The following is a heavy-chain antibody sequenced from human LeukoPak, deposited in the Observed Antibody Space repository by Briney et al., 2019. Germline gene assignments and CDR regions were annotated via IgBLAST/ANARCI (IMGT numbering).Heavy chain of an antibody. CDR2: ISVYNGDT. V-gene: IGHV1-18*01. CDR3: AREYYYDTSGYYSAYYNYGMDV. Sequence: ASVKVSCKASGYSFNNYGISWVRQAPGQGQERMGWISVYNGDTKFAQKFQGRVTITTDKSTTTASMELRSLRSDDTAVYFCAREYYYDTSGYYSAYYNYGMDVWGQGTTVTVSS. J-gene: IGHJ6*02. D-gene: IGHD3-22*01. CDR1: GYSFNNYG.